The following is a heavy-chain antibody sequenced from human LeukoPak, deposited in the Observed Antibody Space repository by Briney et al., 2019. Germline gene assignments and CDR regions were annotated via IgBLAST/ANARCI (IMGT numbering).Heavy chain of an antibody. D-gene: IGHD2-2*03. V-gene: IGHV4-39*01. J-gene: IGHJ3*02. CDR2: LYYSGST. CDR1: GGSISSSSYY. CDR3: AKSLLGSTDDAFDI. Sequence: SETLSLTCTVSGGSISSSSYYWGWIRQPPGKGLEWIGSLYYSGSTYYNPSLKSRVTISVDTSKNQFSLKLTSVTAADTAVYYCAKSLLGSTDDAFDIWGQGTMVTVSS.